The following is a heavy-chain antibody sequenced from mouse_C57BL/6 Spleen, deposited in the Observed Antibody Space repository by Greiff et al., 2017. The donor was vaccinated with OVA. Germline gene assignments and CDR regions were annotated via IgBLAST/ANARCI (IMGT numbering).Heavy chain of an antibody. Sequence: DVKLVESGGGLVKPGGSLKLSCAASGFTFSDYGMHWVRQAPEKGLEWVAYISSGSSTIYYADTVKGRFTISRDNAKNTLFLQMTSLGSEDTAMYYCAPYYYGSPYYAMDYWGQGTSVTVSS. J-gene: IGHJ4*01. V-gene: IGHV5-17*01. CDR2: ISSGSSTI. CDR3: APYYYGSPYYAMDY. D-gene: IGHD1-1*01. CDR1: GFTFSDYG.